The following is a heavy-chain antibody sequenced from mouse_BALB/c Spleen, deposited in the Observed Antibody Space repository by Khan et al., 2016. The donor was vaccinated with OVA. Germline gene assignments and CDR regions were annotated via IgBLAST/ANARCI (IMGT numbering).Heavy chain of an antibody. CDR1: GYSITTGF. CDR3: ARSTYRYAFVY. Sequence: MQLEESGPSLVKPSQTLSLTCSVTGYSITTGFWNWIRKFPGNKLEYMGYIIYTGYTYYNPSLKSRISITRHTSNNQNYLLLISVIDDDTATYYCARSTYRYAFVYWGQGTLVTVSA. J-gene: IGHJ3*01. D-gene: IGHD2-14*01. CDR2: IIYTGYT. V-gene: IGHV3-8*02.